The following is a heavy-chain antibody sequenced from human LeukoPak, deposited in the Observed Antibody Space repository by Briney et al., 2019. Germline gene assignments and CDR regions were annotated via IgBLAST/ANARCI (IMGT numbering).Heavy chain of an antibody. J-gene: IGHJ4*02. CDR3: ARGPALYYFGSSGYYPLFDY. V-gene: IGHV4-59*01. CDR2: VYSSGNT. Sequence: SETLSLTCTVSGGSISGDHWNWIRQPPGKGLEWIGYVYSSGNTNYNPSLKSRVTISVDTSKNQFSLKLSSVTAADTAVYYCARGPALYYFGSSGYYPLFDYWGQGTLVTVSS. D-gene: IGHD3-22*01. CDR1: GGSISGDH.